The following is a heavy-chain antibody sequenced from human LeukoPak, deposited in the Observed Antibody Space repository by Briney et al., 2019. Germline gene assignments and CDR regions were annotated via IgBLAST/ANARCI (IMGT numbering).Heavy chain of an antibody. Sequence: PGGSLRLSCAASGFTFDDYAMPWVRQAPGKGLGWVSGISWNSGSIGYADSVKGRFTISRDNAKNSLYLQMNSLRAEDTALYYCAKDMGIVGATLDYWGQGTLVTVSS. CDR3: AKDMGIVGATLDY. J-gene: IGHJ4*02. CDR1: GFTFDDYA. D-gene: IGHD1-26*01. CDR2: ISWNSGSI. V-gene: IGHV3-9*01.